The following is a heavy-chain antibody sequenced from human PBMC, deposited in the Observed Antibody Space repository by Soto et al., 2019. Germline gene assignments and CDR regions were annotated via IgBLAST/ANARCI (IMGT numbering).Heavy chain of an antibody. D-gene: IGHD4-4*01. V-gene: IGHV1-69*01. CDR1: GGTSISYA. Sequence: HVQVVQSVAEVKKPGSSVRVSCKASGGTSISYAITWMRQAPGQGLEWMGGIIPILDTTDYAQKFQGRVTFTEDESTSTVYRELSSLTSEDTAVYYCASGGTTVNRRFDFWGQGTLVTVSS. CDR3: ASGGTTVNRRFDF. J-gene: IGHJ4*02. CDR2: IIPILDTT.